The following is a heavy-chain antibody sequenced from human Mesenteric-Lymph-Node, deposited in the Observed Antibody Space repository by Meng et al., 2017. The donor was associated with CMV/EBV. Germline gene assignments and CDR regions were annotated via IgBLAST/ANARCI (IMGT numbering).Heavy chain of an antibody. CDR2: ISSSGESV. D-gene: IGHD3-3*01. CDR3: ARAGFYGFWSGYYGGYNWFDP. V-gene: IGHV3-11*04. J-gene: IGHJ5*02. CDR1: GFMFSDYY. Sequence: GESLKISCAASGFMFSDYYMSWIRQPPGKGLEWVSYISSSGESVYYADSVKGRFTVFRDNAKKSLYMQMNSLRVEDTALYYCARAGFYGFWSGYYGGYNWFDPWGQGTLVTVSS.